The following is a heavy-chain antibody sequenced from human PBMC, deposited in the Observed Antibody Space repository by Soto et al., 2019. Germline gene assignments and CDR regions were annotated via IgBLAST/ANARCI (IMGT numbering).Heavy chain of an antibody. V-gene: IGHV4-59*01. CDR3: ARVTIFGVVPMPSFDY. D-gene: IGHD3-3*01. J-gene: IGHJ4*02. Sequence: ETLSLTCTVSGGSISSYYWSWIRQPPGKGLEWIGYIYYSGSTNYNPSLKSRVTISVDTSKNQFSLKLSSVTAADTAVYYCARVTIFGVVPMPSFDYWGQGTLVTVSS. CDR2: IYYSGST. CDR1: GGSISSYY.